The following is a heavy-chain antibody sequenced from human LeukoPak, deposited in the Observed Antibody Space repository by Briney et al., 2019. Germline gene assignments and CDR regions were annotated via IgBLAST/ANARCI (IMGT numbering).Heavy chain of an antibody. Sequence: SETLSLTCTVSGGSLSRYYWSWLRRPPGKELEWIGYIFCGGSTNYNPSLKSRVTMSVDTFRDQFSLKLTSVTASDTAVYYCARHASAAGTFDLWGQGTLVTVSS. CDR1: GGSLSRYY. CDR2: IFCGGST. V-gene: IGHV4-59*08. CDR3: ARHASAAGTFDL. D-gene: IGHD6-13*01. J-gene: IGHJ5*02.